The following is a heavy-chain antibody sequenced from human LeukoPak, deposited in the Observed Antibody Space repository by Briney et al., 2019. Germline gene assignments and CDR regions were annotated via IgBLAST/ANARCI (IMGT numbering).Heavy chain of an antibody. CDR1: GFTFSSYS. D-gene: IGHD3-3*01. J-gene: IGHJ5*02. V-gene: IGHV3-21*01. Sequence: GGSLRLSCAASGFTFSSYSMNWVRQAPGKGLEWVSSISSSSSYIYYADSVKGRFTISRDNAKNSLYLQMNSLRAEDTAVYYCARDSPTEPYYDFWSGYPQETKHNWFDPWGQGTLVTVSS. CDR2: ISSSSSYI. CDR3: ARDSPTEPYYDFWSGYPQETKHNWFDP.